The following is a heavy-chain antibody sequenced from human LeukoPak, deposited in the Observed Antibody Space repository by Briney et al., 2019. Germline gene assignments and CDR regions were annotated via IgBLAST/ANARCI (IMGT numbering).Heavy chain of an antibody. CDR1: GFTFSTYA. D-gene: IGHD3-10*01. CDR3: AKDDGAGTYYNLPDY. Sequence: PGGSLRLSCEASGFTFSTYAMSWVRQAPGKGLEWVSGIGDSGGTTYYADSVKGRFTVSRDNSKNTLFLQMNSLRAEDTAVYYCAKDDGAGTYYNLPDYWGQGTLVTVSS. CDR2: IGDSGGTT. J-gene: IGHJ4*02. V-gene: IGHV3-23*01.